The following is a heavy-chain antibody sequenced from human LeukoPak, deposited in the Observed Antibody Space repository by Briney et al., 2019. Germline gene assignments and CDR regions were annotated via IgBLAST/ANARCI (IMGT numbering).Heavy chain of an antibody. CDR1: GFTFDDYA. CDR2: ISWDGGST. J-gene: IGHJ4*02. CDR3: AKGSPFTVTTDYFDY. V-gene: IGHV3-43D*03. D-gene: IGHD4-17*01. Sequence: GGSLRLSCAASGFTFDDYAMHWVRQAPGKGLEWVSLISWDGGSTYYADSVKGRFTISRDNSKNSLHLQMNSLRAEDTALYYCAKGSPFTVTTDYFDYWGQGTLVTVSS.